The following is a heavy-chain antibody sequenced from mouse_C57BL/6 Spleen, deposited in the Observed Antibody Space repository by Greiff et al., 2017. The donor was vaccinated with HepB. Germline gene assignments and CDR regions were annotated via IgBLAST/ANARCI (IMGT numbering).Heavy chain of an antibody. CDR1: GYTFTSYW. Sequence: EVKVEESGTVLARPGASVKMSCKTSGYTFTSYWMHWVKQRPGQGLEWIGAIYPGNSDTSYNQKFKGKAKLTAVTSASTAYMELSSLTTEDSAVYYCTRNPKNGYYEAMDYWGQGTSVTVSS. CDR2: IYPGNSDT. V-gene: IGHV1-5*01. J-gene: IGHJ4*01. CDR3: TRNPKNGYYEAMDY. D-gene: IGHD2-3*01.